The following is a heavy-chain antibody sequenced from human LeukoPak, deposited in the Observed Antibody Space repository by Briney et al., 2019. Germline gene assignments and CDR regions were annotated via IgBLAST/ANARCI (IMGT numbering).Heavy chain of an antibody. CDR1: GYTFTNFG. V-gene: IGHV1-18*01. Sequence: VASVKVSCKASGYTFTNFGITWVRQAPGQGLEWMGWISAYNGDTKYGQNFQGRVTMTTDTSTTTAYMDLRSLSSDDTAVYYCGRVDMATTKDYWGQGTLVTVSS. CDR2: ISAYNGDT. D-gene: IGHD5-24*01. CDR3: GRVDMATTKDY. J-gene: IGHJ4*02.